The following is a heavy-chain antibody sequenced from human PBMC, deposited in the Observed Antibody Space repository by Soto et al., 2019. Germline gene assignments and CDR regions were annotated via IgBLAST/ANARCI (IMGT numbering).Heavy chain of an antibody. CDR3: VRGGNPYHYATSGPGTFDK. V-gene: IGHV4-30-4*01. CDR2: TSFIGYT. Sequence: QVQLQESGPGLVKPSQTLSLTCTVSGDSVSGGDSYWSWIRQPPGKALEWIGYTSFIGYTSYTPSLKSRVTISVDMSKSQFSLRLTSVTAADTAIYYCVRGGNPYHYATSGPGTFDKWGQGTLVSVSS. CDR1: GDSVSGGDSY. J-gene: IGHJ4*02. D-gene: IGHD3-22*01.